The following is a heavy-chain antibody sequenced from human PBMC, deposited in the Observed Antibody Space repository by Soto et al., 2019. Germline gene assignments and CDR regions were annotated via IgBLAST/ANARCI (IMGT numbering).Heavy chain of an antibody. CDR3: ARERRLLDPGVFEI. Sequence: KGLERVAVISYDGSNKCYADSMKDRFTSSRDNSKNTLYLQMNSLRAEDTAVYYCARERRLLDPGVFEIWGQGSTVTV. V-gene: IGHV3-30-3*01. CDR2: ISYDGSNK. D-gene: IGHD3-3*01. J-gene: IGHJ3*02.